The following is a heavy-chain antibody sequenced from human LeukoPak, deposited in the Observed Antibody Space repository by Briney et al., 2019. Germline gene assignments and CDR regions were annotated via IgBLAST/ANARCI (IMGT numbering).Heavy chain of an antibody. J-gene: IGHJ4*02. V-gene: IGHV3-21*01. CDR1: GFTFSSYS. CDR3: ATGPVRRGDY. D-gene: IGHD3-10*01. Sequence: GGSLRLSCAASGFTFSSYSMNWVRQAPGKGLEWVSSISSSSSYIYYADSVKGRFTISRDNAKNSLYLQVNSLRAEDTAVYYCATGPVRRGDYWGQGTLVTVSS. CDR2: ISSSSSYI.